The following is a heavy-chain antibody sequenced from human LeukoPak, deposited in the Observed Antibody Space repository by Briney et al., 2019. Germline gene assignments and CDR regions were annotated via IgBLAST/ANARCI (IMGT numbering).Heavy chain of an antibody. V-gene: IGHV3-7*01. CDR2: IKQDGSEK. CDR3: ARGARYGYGYSNPLFDY. CDR1: GFTFSSYW. J-gene: IGHJ4*02. Sequence: GGSLRLSCAASGFTFSSYWMSWVRQAPGKGLEWVANIKQDGSEKYYVDSVKDRFTISRDNAKSSLYLQMNSLRAEDTAVYFCARGARYGYGYSNPLFDYWGQGALVTVSS. D-gene: IGHD5-18*01.